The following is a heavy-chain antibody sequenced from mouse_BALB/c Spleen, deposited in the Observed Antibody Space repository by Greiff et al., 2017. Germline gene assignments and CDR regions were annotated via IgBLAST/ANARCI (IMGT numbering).Heavy chain of an antibody. J-gene: IGHJ3*01. CDR2: IYPGNSDT. D-gene: IGHD2-2*01. Sequence: EVQLQQSGTVLARPGASVKMSCKASGYSFTSYWMHWVKQRPGQGLEWIGAIYPGNSDTSYNQKFKGKAKLTAVTSASTAYMELSSLTNEDSAVYYCTRSGYYGYDAGAWFAYWGQGTLVTVSA. V-gene: IGHV1-5*01. CDR3: TRSGYYGYDAGAWFAY. CDR1: GYSFTSYW.